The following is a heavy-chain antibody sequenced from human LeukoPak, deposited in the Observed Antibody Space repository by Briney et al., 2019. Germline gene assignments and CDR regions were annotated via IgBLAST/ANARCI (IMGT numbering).Heavy chain of an antibody. D-gene: IGHD3-10*01. Sequence: ALVKVSRKASGGTFSSYAISWVRQAPGQGLEWMGRIIPILGIANYAQKFQGRVTITADKSTSTAYMELSSLRSEDTAVYYCHMVRGEGSVDYWGQGTLVTVSS. V-gene: IGHV1-69*04. CDR2: IIPILGIA. CDR1: GGTFSSYA. J-gene: IGHJ4*02. CDR3: HMVRGEGSVDY.